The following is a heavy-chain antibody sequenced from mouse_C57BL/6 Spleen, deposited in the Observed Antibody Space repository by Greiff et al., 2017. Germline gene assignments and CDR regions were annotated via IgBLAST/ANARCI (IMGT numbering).Heavy chain of an antibody. CDR3: ARELEVGRWYFDG. D-gene: IGHD4-1*01. J-gene: IGHJ1*03. Sequence: DVQLQESGPGLVKPSQSLSLTCSVTGYSITSGYYWNWIRQFPGNKLEWMGYISYDGSNNYNPSLKNRISITRDTSKNQFFLKLNSVTTEDTATYYCARELEVGRWYFDGWGTGTTVTVSS. CDR1: GYSITSGYY. V-gene: IGHV3-6*01. CDR2: ISYDGSN.